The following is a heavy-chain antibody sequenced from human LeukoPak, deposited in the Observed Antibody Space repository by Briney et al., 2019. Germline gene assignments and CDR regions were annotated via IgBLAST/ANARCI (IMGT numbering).Heavy chain of an antibody. J-gene: IGHJ4*02. CDR1: GFTFSSYE. CDR2: ISSGGSTI. CDR3: ARRIEAAGRSFDY. D-gene: IGHD6-13*01. Sequence: GGSLRLSCAASGFTFSSYEMNWVRQAPGKGLEWVSYISSGGSTIYYADSVKGRFTVSRDNAKNSLFLQMNSLRDEDTAVNYCARRIEAAGRSFDYWGQGTLVTVSS. V-gene: IGHV3-48*03.